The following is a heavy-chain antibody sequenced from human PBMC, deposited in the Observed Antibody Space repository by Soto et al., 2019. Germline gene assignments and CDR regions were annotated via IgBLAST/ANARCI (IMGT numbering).Heavy chain of an antibody. J-gene: IGHJ4*02. V-gene: IGHV4-59*01. Sequence: PSETLSLTCTVSGGSISRYYWSWIRQPPGKGPEWIGNIYYSGSTNYNPSLKSRVTISVDTSKNQFSLKLSSVTAADTAVYYCARDNYFDSWGQGALVTVSS. CDR3: ARDNYFDS. CDR2: IYYSGST. CDR1: GGSISRYY.